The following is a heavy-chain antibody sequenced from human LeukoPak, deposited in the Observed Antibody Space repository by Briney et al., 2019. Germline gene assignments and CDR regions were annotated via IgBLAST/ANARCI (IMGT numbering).Heavy chain of an antibody. V-gene: IGHV3-9*01. D-gene: IGHD3-22*01. CDR2: ISWNSGSI. Sequence: GGSLRLSCAASGFTFDDYAMHWVRQARGKGLEWVSGISWNSGSIGYADSVKGRFTISRDNAKNSLYLQMNSLRAEDTALYYCAKDKTRSTMIVRGYYMDVWGKGTTVTVSS. J-gene: IGHJ6*03. CDR1: GFTFDDYA. CDR3: AKDKTRSTMIVRGYYMDV.